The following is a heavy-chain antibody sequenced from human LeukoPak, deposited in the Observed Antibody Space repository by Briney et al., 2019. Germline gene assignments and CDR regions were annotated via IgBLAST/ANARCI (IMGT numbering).Heavy chain of an antibody. CDR1: GGSISSYY. CDR2: IYYSGST. CDR3: ARVMRYCNSASCYYYFDY. J-gene: IGHJ4*02. D-gene: IGHD2-2*01. Sequence: KPSETLSLTCTVSGGSISSYYWGWIRQPPGKGLEWIGSIYYSGSTYYNPSLKSRVTISVDTSKNQFSLKLSSVTAADTAVYYCARVMRYCNSASCYYYFDYWGQGALVTVSS. V-gene: IGHV4-39*07.